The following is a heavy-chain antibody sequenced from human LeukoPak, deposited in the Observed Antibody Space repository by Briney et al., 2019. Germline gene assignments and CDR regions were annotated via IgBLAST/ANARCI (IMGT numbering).Heavy chain of an antibody. CDR1: GFTFSTYE. Sequence: PGGSLRLSCAASGFTFSTYEMNWVRQAPGKGLEWVSYISSSGSPRYYADSVKGRFTISRDNSKNTLYLQMNSLRAEDTAVYYCAKDSGGLFDYWGQGTLVTVSS. CDR3: AKDSGGLFDY. J-gene: IGHJ4*02. V-gene: IGHV3-48*03. D-gene: IGHD2-15*01. CDR2: ISSSGSPR.